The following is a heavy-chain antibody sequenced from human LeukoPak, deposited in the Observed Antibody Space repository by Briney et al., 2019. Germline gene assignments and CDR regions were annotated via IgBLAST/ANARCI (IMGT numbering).Heavy chain of an antibody. CDR2: IYYSGST. Sequence: PSETLSLTCTVSGGSISSSSYYWGWIRQPPGKGLEWVGSIYYSGSTYYNPSLKSRVTISVDTSKNQFSLKLSSVTAADTAVYYCARDKLETGYSSSWYRGANWFDPWGQGTLVTVSS. J-gene: IGHJ5*02. CDR1: GGSISSSSYY. V-gene: IGHV4-39*07. D-gene: IGHD6-13*01. CDR3: ARDKLETGYSSSWYRGANWFDP.